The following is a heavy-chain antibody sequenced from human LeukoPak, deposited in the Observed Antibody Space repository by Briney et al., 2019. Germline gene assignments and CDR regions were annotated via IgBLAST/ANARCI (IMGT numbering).Heavy chain of an antibody. CDR3: ATPAAGPGAEYSLY. Sequence: GGSLRLSCAASGFTFNTYSMHWVRQAPGKGLEWVSCITSQSSYIYYADSVKGRFTISRDNAKNSLDLQMNSLKVEDTAVYYCATPAAGPGAEYSLYWGQGTLVIVSS. CDR1: GFTFNTYS. CDR2: ITSQSSYI. D-gene: IGHD6-13*01. J-gene: IGHJ1*01. V-gene: IGHV3-21*01.